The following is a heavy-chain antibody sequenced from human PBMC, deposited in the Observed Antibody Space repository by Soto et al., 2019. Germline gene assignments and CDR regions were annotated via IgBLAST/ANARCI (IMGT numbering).Heavy chain of an antibody. CDR1: GGSVGSGSYY. D-gene: IGHD5-12*01. CDR3: ARDGDGYNY. CDR2: IYYSGST. Sequence: QVQLQESGPGLVKPSETLSLTCTVSGGSVGSGSYYWSWIRQPPGKGLEWIGYIYYSGSTNYNPSLKSRVTISADTSKNQFSLKLSSVTAADTAVYYCARDGDGYNYWGQGTLVTVSS. J-gene: IGHJ4*02. V-gene: IGHV4-61*01.